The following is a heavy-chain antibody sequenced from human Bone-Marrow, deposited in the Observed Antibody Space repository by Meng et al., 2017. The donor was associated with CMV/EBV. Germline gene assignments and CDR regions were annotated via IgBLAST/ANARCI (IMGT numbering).Heavy chain of an antibody. J-gene: IGHJ6*02. Sequence: GGSLRLSCAASGFTFSSYGMHWVRQAPGKGLEWVAFITYEGANKFYIDSVKGRFTISRDNSNNAVSLQLNSLRVEDTAVYYCARDSDIEAAGMSMDVWGQGTTVTVSS. CDR2: ITYEGANK. D-gene: IGHD6-13*01. CDR3: ARDSDIEAAGMSMDV. CDR1: GFTFSSYG. V-gene: IGHV3-30*19.